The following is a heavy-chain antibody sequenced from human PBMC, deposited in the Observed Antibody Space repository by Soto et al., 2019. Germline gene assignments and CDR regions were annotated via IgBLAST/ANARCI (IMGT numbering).Heavy chain of an antibody. J-gene: IGHJ6*03. D-gene: IGHD1-1*01. CDR2: ISWNSGSI. CDR3: AKDASFNWNDEGYYYYYYMDV. V-gene: IGHV3-9*01. CDR1: GFTVSSKY. Sequence: GGSLRLSCAASGFTVSSKYMSWVRQAPGKGLEWVSGISWNSGSIGYADSVKGRFTISRDNAKNSLYLQMNSLRAEDTALYYCAKDASFNWNDEGYYYYYYMDVWGKGTTVTVSS.